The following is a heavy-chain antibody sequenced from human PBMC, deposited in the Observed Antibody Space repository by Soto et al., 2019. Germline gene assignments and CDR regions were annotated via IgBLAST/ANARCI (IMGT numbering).Heavy chain of an antibody. CDR1: GGSISSYY. V-gene: IGHV4-59*01. J-gene: IGHJ4*02. CDR3: ARWGDISGYSLVFITTNSYYFDY. CDR2: IYYSGST. Sequence: SETLSLTCTVSGGSISSYYWSWIRQPPGKGLEWIGYIYYSGSTNYNPSLKSRVTISVDTSKNQFSLKLSSVTAADTAVYYCARWGDISGYSLVFITTNSYYFDYCGKGTLVT. D-gene: IGHD3-22*01.